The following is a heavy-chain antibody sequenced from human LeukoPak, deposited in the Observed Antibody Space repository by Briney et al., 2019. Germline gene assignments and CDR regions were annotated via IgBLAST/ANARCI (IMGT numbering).Heavy chain of an antibody. Sequence: ASVKVSCKASGYTFTTYAMNWVRQAPGQGLEWMGWINPNSGGTNYAQKFQGRVTMTRDTSISTAYMELSRLRSDDTAVYYCAREPYDSGNFRTDYYYMDVWGEGTTVTISS. V-gene: IGHV1-2*02. D-gene: IGHD3-10*01. J-gene: IGHJ6*03. CDR2: INPNSGGT. CDR3: AREPYDSGNFRTDYYYMDV. CDR1: GYTFTTYA.